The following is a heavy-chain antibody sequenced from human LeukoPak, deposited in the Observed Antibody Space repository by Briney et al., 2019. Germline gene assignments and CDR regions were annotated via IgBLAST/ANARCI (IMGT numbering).Heavy chain of an antibody. CDR2: INPNSGGT. V-gene: IGHV1-2*02. Sequence: ASVKVSCKASGYTFTGYYMHWVRQAPGQGLEWMGWINPNSGGTNYAQKFQGRVTMTRDTSISTAYMELSRLRSEDTAVYYCARRKTTVTTPTNNWFDPWGQGTLVTVSS. D-gene: IGHD4-17*01. J-gene: IGHJ5*02. CDR1: GYTFTGYY. CDR3: ARRKTTVTTPTNNWFDP.